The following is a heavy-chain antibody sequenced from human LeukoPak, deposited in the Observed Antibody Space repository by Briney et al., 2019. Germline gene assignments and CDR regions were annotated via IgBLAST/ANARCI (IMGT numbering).Heavy chain of an antibody. D-gene: IGHD2-2*01. V-gene: IGHV3-21*01. CDR3: ARVVTAAWDWFDP. J-gene: IGHJ5*02. CDR1: GFTFRSYS. Sequence: GGSLRLSCAASGFTFRSYSMNWVRQAPGKGLEWVSSISSSGSFIYYADSVKGRLTTSRDNAKNSLYLQMNSLRADDTAVYYCARVVTAAWDWFDPWGQGTLVTVSS. CDR2: ISSSGSFI.